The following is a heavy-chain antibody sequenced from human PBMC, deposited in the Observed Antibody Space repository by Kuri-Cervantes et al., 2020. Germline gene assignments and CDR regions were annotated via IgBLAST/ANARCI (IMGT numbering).Heavy chain of an antibody. D-gene: IGHD6-19*01. Sequence: GGSLRLSCAASGFTFDDYAMHWVRQAPGKGLEWVSGISWNSGSIGYADSVKGRFTISRDNSKNTLYLQVNSLTAEDTAVYYCAKSYSSGWTYGMDVWGQGTTVTVSS. CDR3: AKSYSSGWTYGMDV. J-gene: IGHJ6*02. CDR1: GFTFDDYA. V-gene: IGHV3-9*01. CDR2: ISWNSGSI.